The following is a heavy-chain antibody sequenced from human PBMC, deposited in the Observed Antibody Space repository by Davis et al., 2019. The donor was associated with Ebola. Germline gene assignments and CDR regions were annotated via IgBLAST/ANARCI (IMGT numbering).Heavy chain of an antibody. V-gene: IGHV3-23*01. CDR3: AKDTFTDNSSGRYGGLGY. CDR2: ISGSGGST. J-gene: IGHJ4*02. D-gene: IGHD6-19*01. CDR1: GFTFSSYA. Sequence: GESLKISCAASGFTFSSYAMSWVRQAPGKGLEWVSAISGSGGSTYYADSVKGRFTISRDNSKNTLYLQMNSLRAEDTAVYYCAKDTFTDNSSGRYGGLGYWGQGTLVTVSS.